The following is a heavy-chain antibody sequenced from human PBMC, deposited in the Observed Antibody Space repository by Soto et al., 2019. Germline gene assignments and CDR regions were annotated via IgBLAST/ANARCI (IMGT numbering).Heavy chain of an antibody. Sequence: QVQLVESGGGVVQPGRSLRLSCAASGFTFSSYGMHWVRQAPGKGLEWVAVISYDGSNKYYADSVKGRFTISRDNSKNTLYLQMNSLRAEDTAVYYCAKEGDSSGYYYPFDYWGQGTLVTVSS. D-gene: IGHD3-22*01. CDR3: AKEGDSSGYYYPFDY. CDR1: GFTFSSYG. V-gene: IGHV3-30*18. CDR2: ISYDGSNK. J-gene: IGHJ4*02.